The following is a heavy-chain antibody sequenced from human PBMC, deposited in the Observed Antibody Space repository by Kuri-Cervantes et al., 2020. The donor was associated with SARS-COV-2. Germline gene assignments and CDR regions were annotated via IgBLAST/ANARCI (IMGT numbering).Heavy chain of an antibody. V-gene: IGHV1-69*13. Sequence: SVKVSCKASGGTFSSYAISWVRQAPGQGLEWMGGIIPIFGIANYAQKFQGRVTITADESTSTAYMELSSLRSEDTAVYYCARDTRGGLFQPDAFDIWGQGTMVTVSS. D-gene: IGHD3-22*01. J-gene: IGHJ3*02. CDR2: IIPIFGIA. CDR1: GGTFSSYA. CDR3: ARDTRGGLFQPDAFDI.